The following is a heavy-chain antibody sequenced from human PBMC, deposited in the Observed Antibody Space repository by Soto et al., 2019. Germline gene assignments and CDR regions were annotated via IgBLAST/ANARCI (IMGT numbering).Heavy chain of an antibody. Sequence: GGSLRLSCAASGFTFSSYAMHWVRQAPGKGLEWVAVISYDGSNKYYADSVKGRFTISRDNSKNTLYLQMNSLRAEDTAVYYCARDPELMTGLCDYWGQGTLVTVSS. J-gene: IGHJ4*02. V-gene: IGHV3-30*04. CDR2: ISYDGSNK. CDR3: ARDPELMTGLCDY. D-gene: IGHD3-16*01. CDR1: GFTFSSYA.